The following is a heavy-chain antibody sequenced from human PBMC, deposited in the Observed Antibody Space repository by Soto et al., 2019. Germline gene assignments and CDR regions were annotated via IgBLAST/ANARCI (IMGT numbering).Heavy chain of an antibody. CDR2: MNSYNGKS. J-gene: IGHJ4*02. V-gene: IGHV1-8*01. CDR3: LRRKKLSGPYYLDL. Sequence: SVKVSCMASGLTFLSYDFSWVRQAAGRGVEGMGWMNSYNGKSGFAQKFRGRINMTSNTSIRTAYVYLSGLRAGDWAGYFCLRRKKLSGPYYLDLWGQGTQVTVSS. CDR1: GLTFLSYD. D-gene: IGHD2-15*01.